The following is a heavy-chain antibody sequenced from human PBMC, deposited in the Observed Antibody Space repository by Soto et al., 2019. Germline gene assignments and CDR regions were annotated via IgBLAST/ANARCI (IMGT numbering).Heavy chain of an antibody. CDR3: ANQNVPQWLQHDAFDI. V-gene: IGHV3-30-3*01. CDR1: GFTFSSYA. J-gene: IGHJ3*02. Sequence: QVQLVESGGGVVQPGRSLRLSCAASGFTFSSYAMHWVRQAPGKGLEWVAVISYDGSNKYYADSVKGRFTISRDNSKNTHYLKMTSLRAEDTAVYYCANQNVPQWLQHDAFDIWGQGTMVTVSS. CDR2: ISYDGSNK. D-gene: IGHD6-19*01.